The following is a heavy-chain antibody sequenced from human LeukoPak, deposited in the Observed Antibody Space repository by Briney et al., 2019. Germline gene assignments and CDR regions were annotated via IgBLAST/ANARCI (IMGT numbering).Heavy chain of an antibody. Sequence: ASVKVSCKASGYTFTGYGISWVRQAPGQGLEWMGWISAYNGNTNYAQKLQGRVTMTTDTSTSTAYMELRSLRSDDTAVYYCARAFIVGATGWFDPWGQGTLVTVSS. V-gene: IGHV1-18*01. CDR2: ISAYNGNT. J-gene: IGHJ5*02. D-gene: IGHD1-26*01. CDR3: ARAFIVGATGWFDP. CDR1: GYTFTGYG.